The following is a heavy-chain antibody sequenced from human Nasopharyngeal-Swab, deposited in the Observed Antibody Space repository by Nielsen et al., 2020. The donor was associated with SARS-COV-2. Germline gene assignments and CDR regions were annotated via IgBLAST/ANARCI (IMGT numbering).Heavy chain of an antibody. CDR1: GGSFSGYS. CDR3: ARGDSSSSPAFDI. Sequence: SETLSLTCAVYGGSFSGYSWSWIRQPPGKGLEWIGEINHSGSTNYNPSLKSRVTISVDTSKNQFSLKLSSVTAADTAVYYCARGDSSSSPAFDIWGQGTMVTVSS. D-gene: IGHD6-6*01. CDR2: INHSGST. V-gene: IGHV4-34*01. J-gene: IGHJ3*02.